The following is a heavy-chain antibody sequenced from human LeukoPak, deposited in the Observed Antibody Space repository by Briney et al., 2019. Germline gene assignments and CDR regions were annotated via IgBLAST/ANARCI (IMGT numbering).Heavy chain of an antibody. Sequence: PGGSLRLSCEASGLTFISYGMHWVRQAPGKGLEWVAFIRYDGSNKYYADSVKGRFTISRDNSKNTLYLQMNSLRAEDTAVYYCAKMQLKAGESGYWGQGTLVTVSS. CDR3: AKMQLKAGESGY. CDR2: IRYDGSNK. V-gene: IGHV3-30*02. CDR1: GLTFISYG. J-gene: IGHJ4*02. D-gene: IGHD3-10*01.